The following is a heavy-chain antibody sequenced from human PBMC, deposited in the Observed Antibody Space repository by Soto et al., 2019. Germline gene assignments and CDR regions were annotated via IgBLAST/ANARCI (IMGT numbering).Heavy chain of an antibody. V-gene: IGHV4-61*08. CDR3: AGERSFLEYGESRHNLYDP. Sequence: SETLSLTCTVSGGSISSGGYYWSWIRQHPGKGLEWIGYIYYSGGTNYNPSLKSRVTISVDTSKNQFSLKLSSVTAADTAVYYCAGERSFLEYGESRHNLYDPCGQGTLVTVSS. CDR2: IYYSGGT. D-gene: IGHD3-10*01. J-gene: IGHJ5*02. CDR1: GGSISSGGYY.